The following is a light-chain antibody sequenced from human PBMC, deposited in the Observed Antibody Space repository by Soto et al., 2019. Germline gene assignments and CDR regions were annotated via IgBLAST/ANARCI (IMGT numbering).Light chain of an antibody. CDR2: GAS. V-gene: IGKV1-27*01. CDR1: HDIGNS. CDR3: QKYNNDPLT. J-gene: IGKJ4*01. Sequence: DLQMTQSPPSLSASVGDRVTVTCRASHDIGNSLAWYQYRPGKSPRLLISGASTLQSGVPARFSGSGSATDFTLVISNLRPEDVATYYCQKYNNDPLTFGGGTKVEVK.